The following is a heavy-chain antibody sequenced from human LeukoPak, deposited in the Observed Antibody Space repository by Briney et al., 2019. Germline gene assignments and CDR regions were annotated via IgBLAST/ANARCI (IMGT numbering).Heavy chain of an antibody. D-gene: IGHD3-3*01. Sequence: ASVTVSCTASGYTFTSYGISWVRQAPGQGLEWMGWISAYNGNTNYAQKLQGRVTMTTDTSTSTAYMELRSLRSDDTAVYYCARFGDFWSGYFSEHNWFDPWGQGTLVTVSS. CDR3: ARFGDFWSGYFSEHNWFDP. J-gene: IGHJ5*02. CDR2: ISAYNGNT. V-gene: IGHV1-18*01. CDR1: GYTFTSYG.